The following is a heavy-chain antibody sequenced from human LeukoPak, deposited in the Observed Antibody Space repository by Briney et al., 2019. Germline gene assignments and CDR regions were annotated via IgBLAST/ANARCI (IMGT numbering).Heavy chain of an antibody. Sequence: KPSETLSLTCAVSGYSISGDYYWGWIRQPPGKGLEWIGNSYRSGSTDYNPSLKSRVTISVDTSKNQFSLKLSSATAADTAVYYCARVSTTVAVKYWGQGILVTISS. CDR2: SYRSGST. D-gene: IGHD4-11*01. CDR1: GYSISGDYY. V-gene: IGHV4-38-2*01. J-gene: IGHJ4*02. CDR3: ARVSTTVAVKY.